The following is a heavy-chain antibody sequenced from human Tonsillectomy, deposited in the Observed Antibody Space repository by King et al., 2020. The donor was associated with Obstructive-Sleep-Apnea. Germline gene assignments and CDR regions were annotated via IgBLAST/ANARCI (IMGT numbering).Heavy chain of an antibody. Sequence: VQLVESGAEVKKPGESLKISCKGSGYSFTSYWIGWVRQMPGKGLEWMGIIYPGDSDTRYSPSFQGQVTISADKSISTAYLQWSSLKASDTAMYYCARRITMVRGVVNWFDPWGQGTLVTVSS. J-gene: IGHJ5*02. D-gene: IGHD3-10*01. CDR2: IYPGDSDT. CDR1: GYSFTSYW. V-gene: IGHV5-51*01. CDR3: ARRITMVRGVVNWFDP.